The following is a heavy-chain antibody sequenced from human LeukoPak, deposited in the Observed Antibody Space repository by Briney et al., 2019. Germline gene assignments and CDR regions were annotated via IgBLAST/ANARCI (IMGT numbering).Heavy chain of an antibody. CDR2: VDPSDSNT. V-gene: IGHV5-10-1*01. D-gene: IGHD2-2*01. CDR3: ARQGRAYCSGTTCYASFWY. J-gene: IGHJ4*02. CDR1: GYSFTNNW. Sequence: GGSLRISCKGSGYSFTNNWISWVRQMPGKGLEWMGRVDPSDSNTHYSPSFQGLVTISADKSISTAYLQWTSLKASDTAMYYCARQGRAYCSGTTCYASFWYWGQGTPVTVSS.